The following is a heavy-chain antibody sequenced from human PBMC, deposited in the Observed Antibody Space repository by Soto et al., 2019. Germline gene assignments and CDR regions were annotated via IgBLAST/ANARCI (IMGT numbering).Heavy chain of an antibody. V-gene: IGHV4-39*01. D-gene: IGHD6-6*01. CDR1: GGSISSSSYY. CDR2: IYYSGST. CDR3: ARRRTSYLAYGMDV. Sequence: SETLSLTCTVSGGSISSSSYYWGWIRQPPGKGLEWIGSIYYSGSTYYNPSLKSRVTISVDTSKNQFSLKLSSVTAADTAVYYCARRRTSYLAYGMDVWGQGTTVIVSS. J-gene: IGHJ6*02.